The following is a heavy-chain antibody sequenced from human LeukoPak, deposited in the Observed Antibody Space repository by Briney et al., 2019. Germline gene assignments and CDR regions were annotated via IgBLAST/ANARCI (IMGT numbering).Heavy chain of an antibody. CDR2: IRYDGSKK. CDR3: AKNNDYGGSYWYFDL. Sequence: GGSLRLSCAASGFIFSSYGMHWVRQAPGKGLEWVAFIRYDGSKKYYGDSVKGRFTISRDSSKNTLYLQMSSLRDEDTAVYYCAKNNDYGGSYWYFDLWGRGTLVTVSS. D-gene: IGHD4-23*01. V-gene: IGHV3-30*02. J-gene: IGHJ2*01. CDR1: GFIFSSYG.